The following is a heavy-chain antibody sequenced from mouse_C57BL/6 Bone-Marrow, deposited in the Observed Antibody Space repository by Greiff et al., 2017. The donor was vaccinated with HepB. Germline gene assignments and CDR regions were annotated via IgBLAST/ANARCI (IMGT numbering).Heavy chain of an antibody. Sequence: VQLQQSGAELVKPGASVKLSCKASGYTFTSYWMQWVKQRPGQGLEWIGEIDPSDSYTNYNQKFKGKATLTVDTSSSTAYMQLSSLTSEDSAVYYCARGDGSSPWFAYWGQGTLVTVSA. CDR1: GYTFTSYW. CDR3: ARGDGSSPWFAY. D-gene: IGHD1-1*01. V-gene: IGHV1-50*01. CDR2: IDPSDSYT. J-gene: IGHJ3*01.